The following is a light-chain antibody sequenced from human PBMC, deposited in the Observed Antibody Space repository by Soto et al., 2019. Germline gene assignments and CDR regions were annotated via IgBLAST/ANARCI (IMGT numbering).Light chain of an antibody. Sequence: DIQLTQSPSSLSASVGDRVTITCRASQSISNFLNWYQQKPGQAPKLLISSASNVQSGVPSRFIGRGSGTEFTLTISGLQPEDSASYCCQQSYNFPRTFGQGTKVEI. CDR2: SAS. CDR3: QQSYNFPRT. J-gene: IGKJ1*01. V-gene: IGKV1-39*01. CDR1: QSISNF.